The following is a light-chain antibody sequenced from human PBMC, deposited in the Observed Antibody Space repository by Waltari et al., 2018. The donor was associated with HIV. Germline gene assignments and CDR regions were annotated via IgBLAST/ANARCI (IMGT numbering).Light chain of an antibody. Sequence: EIVLTQSPATLSLSPGERATLSCGASQTGSNNYLAWYQQKHGLAPRLRIYDASSRAAGVPDRFSGSVSGTDFTLTISRLEPEDFAVYYCHQFGSSTSYTFGQGTKLEIK. V-gene: IGKV3D-20*01. CDR3: HQFGSSTSYT. CDR1: QTGSNNY. CDR2: DAS. J-gene: IGKJ2*01.